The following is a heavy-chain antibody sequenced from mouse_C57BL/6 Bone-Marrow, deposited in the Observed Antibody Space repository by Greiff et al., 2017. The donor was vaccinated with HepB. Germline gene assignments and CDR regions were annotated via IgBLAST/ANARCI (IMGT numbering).Heavy chain of an antibody. J-gene: IGHJ4*01. CDR1: GYSFTGYY. CDR2: INPSTGGT. V-gene: IGHV1-42*01. CDR3: ASLNGGYAMDY. Sequence: VHVKQSGPELVKPGASVKISCKASGYSFTGYYMNWVKQSPEKSLEWIGEINPSTGGTTYNQKFKAKATLTVDKSSSTAYMQLKSLTSEDSAVYYCASLNGGYAMDYWGQGTSVTVSS.